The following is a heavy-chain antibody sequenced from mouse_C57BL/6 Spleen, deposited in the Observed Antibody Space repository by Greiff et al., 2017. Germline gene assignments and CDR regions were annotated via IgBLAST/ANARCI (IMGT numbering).Heavy chain of an antibody. CDR1: GFSLTSYG. CDR3: ARHPPPTTVVATDAMDY. Sequence: QVQLQQSGPGLVQPSQSLSITCTVSGFSLTSYGVHWVRQSPGKGLEWLGVIWSGGSTDYNAAFISRLSISKDNSKSQVFFQMNSLQADDTAIYYCARHPPPTTVVATDAMDYWGQGTSVTVSS. V-gene: IGHV2-2*01. J-gene: IGHJ4*01. CDR2: IWSGGST. D-gene: IGHD1-1*01.